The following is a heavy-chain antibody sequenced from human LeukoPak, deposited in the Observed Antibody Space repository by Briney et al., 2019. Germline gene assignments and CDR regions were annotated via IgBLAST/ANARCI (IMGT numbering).Heavy chain of an antibody. Sequence: PGGSLRLSCEVSGFTLSNRWMTWVRQAPGKGLEWVATIKQGGSDKFYVDSVKGRFTISGDNAKNSLNLQMNSLRAEDTAVYYCARDPFDLWGQGTLVTVSS. V-gene: IGHV3-7*01. CDR3: ARDPFDL. CDR2: IKQGGSDK. J-gene: IGHJ5*02. CDR1: GFTLSNRW.